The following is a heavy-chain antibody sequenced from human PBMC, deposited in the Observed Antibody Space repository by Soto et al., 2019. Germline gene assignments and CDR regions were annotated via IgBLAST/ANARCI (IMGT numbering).Heavy chain of an antibody. Sequence: QVQLVQSGAEVKKPGSSVKVSCKASGDTFSSYAISWVRQAPGQGLEWMGGIIPIFGTANYAQKFQGRVTITADESTSTAYMELGSLRSEDTAGYYCARDGSGYRSRASPMDVWGQGTTVTVSS. CDR3: ARDGSGYRSRASPMDV. CDR1: GDTFSSYA. CDR2: IIPIFGTA. D-gene: IGHD3-22*01. J-gene: IGHJ6*02. V-gene: IGHV1-69*01.